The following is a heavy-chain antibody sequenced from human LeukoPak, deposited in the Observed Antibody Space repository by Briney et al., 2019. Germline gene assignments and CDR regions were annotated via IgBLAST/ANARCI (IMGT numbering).Heavy chain of an antibody. CDR1: GYTFTSYG. D-gene: IGHD3-22*01. V-gene: IGHV1-18*01. CDR2: ISAYNGNT. J-gene: IGHJ4*02. Sequence: ASVKVSCKASGYTFTSYGISWVRQAPGQGLEWMGWISAYNGNTNYAQKLQGRVTMTTDTSTSTAYMELRSLRSDDTAVYYCARGGPYYYDSSGTYYFDYWGQGTLVTVSS. CDR3: ARGGPYYYDSSGTYYFDY.